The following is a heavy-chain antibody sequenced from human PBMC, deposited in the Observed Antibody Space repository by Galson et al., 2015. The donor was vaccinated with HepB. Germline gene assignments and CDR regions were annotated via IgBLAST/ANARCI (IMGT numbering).Heavy chain of an antibody. V-gene: IGHV3-11*01. J-gene: IGHJ2*01. CDR3: ARDHATYYYDSSGYYLDGSYWYFDL. CDR2: ISSSGSTI. CDR1: GFTFSDYY. D-gene: IGHD3-22*01. Sequence: SLRLSCAASGFTFSDYYMSWIRQAPGKGLGWVSYISSSGSTIYYADSVKGRFTISRDNAKNSLYLQMNSLRAEDTAVYYCARDHATYYYDSSGYYLDGSYWYFDLWGRGTLVTVSS.